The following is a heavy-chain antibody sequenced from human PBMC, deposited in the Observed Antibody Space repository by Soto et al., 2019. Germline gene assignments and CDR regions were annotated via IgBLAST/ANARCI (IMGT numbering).Heavy chain of an antibody. J-gene: IGHJ3*01. CDR3: ATWHEREHAYDV. CDR1: GFTISGKKY. D-gene: IGHD1-1*01. V-gene: IGHV3-53*01. CDR2: LYDVDGS. Sequence: DVQLVESGGGLIQPGESLRLSCAAFGFTISGKKYVAWVRQAPGKGLEWVSGLYDVDGSFYADSVRGRFTTSSDSSKTTVYLQMNDLRPDDTAVYYCATWHEREHAYDVWGQGTTVTVSS.